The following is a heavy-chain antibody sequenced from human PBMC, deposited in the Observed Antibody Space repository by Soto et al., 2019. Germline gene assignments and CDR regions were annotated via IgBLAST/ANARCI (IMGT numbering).Heavy chain of an antibody. CDR1: GFTFSSYS. J-gene: IGHJ4*02. V-gene: IGHV3-48*02. CDR3: ARDWSYAFDY. D-gene: IGHD2-8*01. CDR2: IRSSPYTI. Sequence: GGSMRLSCAASGFTFSSYSMNWVRQAPGKGLEWVSYIRSSPYTIHYADSVRGRFTISRDNAKNSVYLQMNSLRDEDTAVYYCARDWSYAFDYWGQGTLVTVSS.